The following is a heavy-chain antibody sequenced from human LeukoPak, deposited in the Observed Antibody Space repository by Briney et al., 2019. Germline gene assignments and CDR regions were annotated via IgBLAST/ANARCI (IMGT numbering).Heavy chain of an antibody. J-gene: IGHJ6*02. CDR1: GGSISSGGYS. V-gene: IGHV4-30-2*01. D-gene: IGHD5-12*01. Sequence: SSETLSLTCAVSGGSISSGGYSWSWIRQPPGKGLEWIGYIYHSGSTYYNPSLNSRVTISVDRSKNQFSLKLSSVTAADAAVYYCARGRYNYGIDVWGQGTTVTVSS. CDR3: ARGRYNYGIDV. CDR2: IYHSGST.